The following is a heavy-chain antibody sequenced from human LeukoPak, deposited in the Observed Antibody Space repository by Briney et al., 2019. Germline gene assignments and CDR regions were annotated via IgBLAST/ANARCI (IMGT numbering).Heavy chain of an antibody. CDR1: GFTFSSYW. CDR3: STGWGHAFDI. V-gene: IGHV3-74*01. CDR2: INSDGSST. D-gene: IGHD3-16*01. Sequence: GGSLRLSCAASGFTFSSYWMHWVRQVPGKGLVWVSRINSDGSSTSYADSVKGRFTISRDNAKNTLYVQMNSLRAEDTAVYYCSTGWGHAFDIWGRGTMVTVSS. J-gene: IGHJ3*02.